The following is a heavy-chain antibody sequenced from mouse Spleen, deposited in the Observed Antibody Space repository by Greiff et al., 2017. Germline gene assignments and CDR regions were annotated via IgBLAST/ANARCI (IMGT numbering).Heavy chain of an antibody. D-gene: IGHD2-12*01. CDR3: ARHESYYSYDGGAWFAY. CDR2: ISNLAYSI. Sequence: EVQLVESGGGLVKPGGSLKLSCAASGFTFSDYGMAWVRQAPGKGPEWVAFISNLAYSIYYADTVTGRFTISRENAKNTLYLEMSSLRSEDTAMYYCARHESYYSYDGGAWFAYWGQGTLVTVSA. V-gene: IGHV5-15*01. CDR1: GFTFSDYG. J-gene: IGHJ3*01.